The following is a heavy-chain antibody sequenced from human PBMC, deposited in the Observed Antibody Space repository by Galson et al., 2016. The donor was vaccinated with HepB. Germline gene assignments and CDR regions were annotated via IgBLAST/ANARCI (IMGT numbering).Heavy chain of an antibody. CDR3: TKEGSGNYLSFDY. Sequence: SLRLSCAASGFTFSSYGMHWVRQAPGKGLEWVAVVSSDGGTTYYADSVKGRFTISRDNSKSTLYLQMNSLRAEDTAVYYCTKEGSGNYLSFDYWGQGTLVTVSS. D-gene: IGHD1-26*01. CDR2: VSSDGGTT. V-gene: IGHV3-30*18. CDR1: GFTFSSYG. J-gene: IGHJ4*02.